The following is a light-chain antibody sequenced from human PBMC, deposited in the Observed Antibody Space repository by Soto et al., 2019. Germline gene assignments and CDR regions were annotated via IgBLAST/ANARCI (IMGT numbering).Light chain of an antibody. CDR1: TSNIGRST. CDR3: ATWNDGVFV. V-gene: IGLV1-44*01. J-gene: IGLJ1*01. Sequence: QSVLTQPPSASGTPGQRVTISCSGSTSNIGRSTVSWYQQFPGAAPKLLIYSNTQRPLGVPVRFSGSKSDTSASLAISGLQSEDEADYYCATWNDGVFVFGIGTKVT. CDR2: SNT.